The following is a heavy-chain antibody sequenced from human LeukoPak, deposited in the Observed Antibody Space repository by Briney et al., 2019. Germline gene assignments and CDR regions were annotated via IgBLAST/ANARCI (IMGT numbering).Heavy chain of an antibody. D-gene: IGHD1-26*01. CDR3: ARLAREVGATNHFDY. J-gene: IGHJ4*02. Sequence: PGGSLRLSCAASGFTVSSNYMSWVRQAPGKGLEWVSVIYSGGSTYYADSVKGRFTIFRDNSKNTLYLQMNSLRAEDTAVYYCARLAREVGATNHFDYWGQGTLVTVSS. CDR2: IYSGGST. V-gene: IGHV3-66*02. CDR1: GFTVSSNY.